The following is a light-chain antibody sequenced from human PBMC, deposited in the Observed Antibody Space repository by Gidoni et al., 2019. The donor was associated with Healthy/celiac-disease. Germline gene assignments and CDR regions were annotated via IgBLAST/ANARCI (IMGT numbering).Light chain of an antibody. Sequence: QSELTQSPSPSGTPGPRVTISCSGRPSHIGKNTVNWYQQLPGAAPKLLIYNNHQRPSGVPDRFSASKSGTSASLAISGLQSADEADYYCEAWDDTLNGRVFGGGTKVTVL. CDR3: EAWDDTLNGRV. J-gene: IGLJ3*02. CDR1: PSHIGKNT. V-gene: IGLV1-44*01. CDR2: NNH.